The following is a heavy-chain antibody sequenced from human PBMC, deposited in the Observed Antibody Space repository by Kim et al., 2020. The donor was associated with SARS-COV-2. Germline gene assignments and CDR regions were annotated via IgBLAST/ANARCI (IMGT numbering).Heavy chain of an antibody. Sequence: SETLSLTCTVSGDPMDSFYWTWIRQPPGKGLEWIGQIYYNGDTNYNPSLESRMSISLDTSKKEFSLRLTSVTAADTAMYFCARAGARSMSYYYYGLDVWGPGTTVTVS. J-gene: IGHJ6*02. D-gene: IGHD3-22*01. CDR3: ARAGARSMSYYYYGLDV. CDR1: GDPMDSFY. CDR2: IYYNGDT. V-gene: IGHV4-59*01.